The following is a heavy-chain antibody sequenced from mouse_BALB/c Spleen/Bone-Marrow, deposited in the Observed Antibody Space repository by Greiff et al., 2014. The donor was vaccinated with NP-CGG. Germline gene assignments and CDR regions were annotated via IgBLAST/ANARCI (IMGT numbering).Heavy chain of an antibody. CDR1: GYSITSDYA. V-gene: IGHV3-2*02. Sequence: VQLKESGPSLVKPSQSLSLTCTVTGYSITSDYAWNWIRQFPGNKLEWMGYISYSGSTGYNPSLKSRISITRDTSKNQFFLQLNSVTTEDTATYYCARENYVSSPWFAYWGQGTLVTVSA. CDR3: ARENYVSSPWFAY. CDR2: ISYSGST. J-gene: IGHJ3*01. D-gene: IGHD1-1*01.